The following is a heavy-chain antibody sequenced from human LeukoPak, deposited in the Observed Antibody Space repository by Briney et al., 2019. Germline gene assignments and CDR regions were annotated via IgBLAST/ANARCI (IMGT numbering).Heavy chain of an antibody. CDR1: GGSISSYY. D-gene: IGHD2-2*01. Sequence: SETLSLTCTVSGGSISSYYWSWIRQPPGKGLEWIGYIYYSGSTNYNPPLKSRVTISVDTSKNQFSLKLRSVTAADTAVYYCASPRYCSSTSCSSPIDPWGQGTLVTVSS. J-gene: IGHJ5*02. CDR3: ASPRYCSSTSCSSPIDP. CDR2: IYYSGST. V-gene: IGHV4-59*08.